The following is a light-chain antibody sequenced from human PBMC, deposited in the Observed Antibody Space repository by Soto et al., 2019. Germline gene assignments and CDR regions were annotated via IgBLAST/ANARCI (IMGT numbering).Light chain of an antibody. Sequence: EIVLTQSPATLSLPPGERATLSCRASQSVSSYLAWYQQKPGQAPRLLIYDASNRATGMPARFSGSGSGTDFTLTISSLEAEDFAVYYCQQRSNWPITFGQGTRLEIK. CDR2: DAS. V-gene: IGKV3-11*01. CDR3: QQRSNWPIT. J-gene: IGKJ5*01. CDR1: QSVSSY.